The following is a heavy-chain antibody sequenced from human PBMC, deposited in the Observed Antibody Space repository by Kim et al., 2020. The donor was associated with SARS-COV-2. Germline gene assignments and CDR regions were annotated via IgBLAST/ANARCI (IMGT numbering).Heavy chain of an antibody. D-gene: IGHD6-19*01. CDR2: INNGGNP. CDR3: AKDHPSSCWPAFDS. V-gene: IGHV3-23*01. Sequence: GGSLRLSCVASGFTFTSRAMSWVRQSPVKGLEWIASINNGGNPYYANSVKGRFTISRDITKDTLYLQMNSLRADDTALYYCAKDHPSSCWPAFDSWGQGTLVAVSS. CDR1: GFTFTSRA. J-gene: IGHJ4*02.